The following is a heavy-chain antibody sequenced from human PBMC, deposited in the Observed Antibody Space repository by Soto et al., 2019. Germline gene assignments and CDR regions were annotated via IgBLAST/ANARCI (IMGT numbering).Heavy chain of an antibody. Sequence: QITLKESGPTLVKPTQTLTLTCTFSGFSLSTSGLAVAWIRQPPGKALECLALIYWDDDKRYSPSLQSRLTITKDTSKNQVVLTVTTMDPVDTATYYCAHRERSGYLNYWGQGTLVTVSS. D-gene: IGHD3-22*01. V-gene: IGHV2-5*02. CDR3: AHRERSGYLNY. J-gene: IGHJ4*02. CDR1: GFSLSTSGLA. CDR2: IYWDDDK.